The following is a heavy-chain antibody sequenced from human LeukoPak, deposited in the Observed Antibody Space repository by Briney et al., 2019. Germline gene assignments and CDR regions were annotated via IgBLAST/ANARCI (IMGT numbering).Heavy chain of an antibody. CDR1: GYTFTSYG. V-gene: IGHV1-18*01. Sequence: ASVKVSCKASGYTFTSYGISWVRQAPRQGLEWMGWISGYTGNTNYAQKLQGRVTMTTDTSTRTAYMELRSLRSDDTAVYYCARQGHCSSTVCYDPYNWFDPWGQGNLVTVSS. D-gene: IGHD2-2*01. CDR2: ISGYTGNT. CDR3: ARQGHCSSTVCYDPYNWFDP. J-gene: IGHJ5*02.